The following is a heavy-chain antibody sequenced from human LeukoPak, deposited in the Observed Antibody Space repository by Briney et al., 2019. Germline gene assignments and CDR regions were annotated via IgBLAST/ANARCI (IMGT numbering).Heavy chain of an antibody. V-gene: IGHV4-39*07. CDR3: GRNAAYCIDC. Sequence: PSETLSLTCTVSGGSISSSSYYWGWICQPPGKGLEWIGSIYYSGSTYYNPSLKSRVTISVDTSNNQFSLKLTSVTAADTAMYYCGRNAAYCIDCWGQGILVTVSS. J-gene: IGHJ1*01. D-gene: IGHD3-9*01. CDR2: IYYSGST. CDR1: GGSISSSSYY.